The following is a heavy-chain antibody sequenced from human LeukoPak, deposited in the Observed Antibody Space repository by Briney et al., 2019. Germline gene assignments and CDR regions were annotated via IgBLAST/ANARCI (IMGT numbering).Heavy chain of an antibody. D-gene: IGHD2-15*01. Sequence: ASVKVSCKPSGYTFTDYYIHWVRQAPGQGLEWMGWINPNTGGTSYAQRFQGRVTMTRDTSISTAYMELSSLRSDDTAVYYCAREPRSPGGRGRPFDFWGQGTLVTVSS. J-gene: IGHJ4*02. CDR3: AREPRSPGGRGRPFDF. CDR2: INPNTGGT. V-gene: IGHV1-2*02. CDR1: GYTFTDYY.